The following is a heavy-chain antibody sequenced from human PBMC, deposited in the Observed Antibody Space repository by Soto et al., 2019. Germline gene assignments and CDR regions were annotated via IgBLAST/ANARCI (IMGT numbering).Heavy chain of an antibody. D-gene: IGHD2-21*01. Sequence: GESLKISCKGHETTFTTFWINRVRQMPGKGLEWVGRIDPDDSHTNYSPSLRGHVTISVDKSFSTAYLEWGSLKASDSAVYYCATSMSLSAWGHGTLVTVSS. CDR2: IDPDDSHT. J-gene: IGHJ4*01. CDR3: ATSMSLSA. V-gene: IGHV5-10-1*01. CDR1: ETTFTTFW.